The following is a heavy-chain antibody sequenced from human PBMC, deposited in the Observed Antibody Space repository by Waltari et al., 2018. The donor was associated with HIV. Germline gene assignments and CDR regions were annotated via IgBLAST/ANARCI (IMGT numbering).Heavy chain of an antibody. CDR3: AKSDFTELVRGQKAFDV. J-gene: IGHJ3*01. Sequence: QAQLVQSGAETKKPGSSVTVSCQASGGAFDTFAFPWVRQAPGQGLEWLGGTAPFFGVIYAQDFNGRVTITSNPSTRTVFLELGGLRPDDTAVYFCAKSDFTELVRGQKAFDVWGQG. CDR2: TAPFFGV. D-gene: IGHD1-26*01. V-gene: IGHV1-69*19. CDR1: GGAFDTFA.